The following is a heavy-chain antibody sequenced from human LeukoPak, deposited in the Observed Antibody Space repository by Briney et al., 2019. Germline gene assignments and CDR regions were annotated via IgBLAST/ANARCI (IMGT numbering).Heavy chain of an antibody. CDR3: ARARNPYSYYCSMDV. J-gene: IGHJ6*03. CDR1: GYSISSGYY. V-gene: IGHV4-38-2*01. CDR2: IYHSGST. Sequence: SETLSLTCAVSGYSISSGYYWGWIRQPPGKGLEWIGSIYHSGSTYYNPSLKSRVTISVDTSTNQFSLKLSSVTAADTAVYYCARARNPYSYYCSMDVWGKGTTVTVSS. D-gene: IGHD1-14*01.